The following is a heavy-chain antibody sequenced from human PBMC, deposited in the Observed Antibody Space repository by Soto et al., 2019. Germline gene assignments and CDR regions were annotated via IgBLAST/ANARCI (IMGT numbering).Heavy chain of an antibody. D-gene: IGHD3-3*01. CDR2: ISYDGSNK. CDR1: GFTFSSYG. CDR3: AKGVVIHLPTFDY. Sequence: QVQLVESGGGVVQPGRSLRLSCAASGFTFSSYGMHWVRQAPGKGLEWVAVISYDGSNKYYADSVKGRFTISRDNSKNTLYLQMNSLRAEDTAVYYCAKGVVIHLPTFDYWGQGTLVTVSS. J-gene: IGHJ4*02. V-gene: IGHV3-30*18.